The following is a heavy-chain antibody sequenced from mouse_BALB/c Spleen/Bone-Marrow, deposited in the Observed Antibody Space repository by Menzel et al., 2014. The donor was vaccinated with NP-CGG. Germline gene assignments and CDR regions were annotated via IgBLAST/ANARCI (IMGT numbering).Heavy chain of an antibody. CDR2: ISNGGDNT. D-gene: IGHD2-14*01. J-gene: IGHJ2*01. CDR3: VRHRYDGYYFDY. CDR1: GFTFSSYI. V-gene: IGHV5-12-2*01. Sequence: EVKVEESGGGLVQPGGSLKLSCAASGFTFSSYIMSWVRQTPEKRLEWVAYISNGGDNTYYPDTVKGRFIISRDNAKNTLCLQMSSLKSEDTAMYYCVRHRYDGYYFDYWGQGTTLTVSS.